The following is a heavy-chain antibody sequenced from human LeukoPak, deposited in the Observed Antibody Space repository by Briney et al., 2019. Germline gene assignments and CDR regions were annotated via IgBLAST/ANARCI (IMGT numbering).Heavy chain of an antibody. V-gene: IGHV4-59*01. D-gene: IGHD2-2*01. J-gene: IGHJ4*02. CDR2: IYYSGST. CDR3: ARRSDIVVVPTTLDGHDY. Sequence: SETLSLTCTVSGGSISSYYWSWIRQRPGKGLEWIGYIYYSGSTNYNPSLKSRVTIAVDTSKTQFSLKLSSVTAADTAVYYCARRSDIVVVPTTLDGHDYWGQGTLVTVSS. CDR1: GGSISSYY.